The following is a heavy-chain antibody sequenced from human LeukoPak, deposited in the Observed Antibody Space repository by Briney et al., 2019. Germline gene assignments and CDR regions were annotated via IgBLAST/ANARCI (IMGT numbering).Heavy chain of an antibody. CDR3: ARGGPYTNNDGVDC. D-gene: IGHD2-2*02. Sequence: GASVKVSCKASGYTFTSFDINWGRQATGQGLEWMGWMNPYSGNTGYAQKFQGRVTMTRNTSISPAYMELSSLRSEDTAVYYCARGGPYTNNDGVDCWGQGTLVTVSS. CDR2: MNPYSGNT. V-gene: IGHV1-8*01. CDR1: GYTFTSFD. J-gene: IGHJ4*02.